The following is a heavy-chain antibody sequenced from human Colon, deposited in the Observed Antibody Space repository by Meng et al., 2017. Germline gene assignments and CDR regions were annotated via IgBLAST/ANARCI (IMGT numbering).Heavy chain of an antibody. CDR3: ARHQNVDTAMVRSGNYYYYGMDV. J-gene: IGHJ6*02. V-gene: IGHV5-51*01. Sequence: GESLKISCKGSGYSFASYWIGWVRQMPGKGLEWMWIIYPGDSDTRYSPSFQGQVTISADKSISTAYLQWSSLKASDTAMYYCARHQNVDTAMVRSGNYYYYGMDVWGQGTTVTVSS. CDR2: IYPGDSDT. CDR1: GYSFASYW. D-gene: IGHD5-18*01.